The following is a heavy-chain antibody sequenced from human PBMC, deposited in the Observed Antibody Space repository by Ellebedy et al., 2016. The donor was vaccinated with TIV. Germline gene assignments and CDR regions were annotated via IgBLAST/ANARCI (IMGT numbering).Heavy chain of an antibody. D-gene: IGHD2/OR15-2a*01. Sequence: GESLKISCAASGFTVSNHYISWVRQAPGPGLEWVSVIYSGGSTYYADSVKGRFTISRDNSKNTVYLQMNSLRAEDTAVYYCARGVLSGYWGQGTLVTVAS. CDR3: ARGVLSGY. CDR1: GFTVSNHY. V-gene: IGHV3-53*01. CDR2: IYSGGST. J-gene: IGHJ4*02.